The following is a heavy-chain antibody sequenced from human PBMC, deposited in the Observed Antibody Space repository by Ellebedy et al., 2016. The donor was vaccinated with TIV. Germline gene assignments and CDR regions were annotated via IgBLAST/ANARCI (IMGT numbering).Heavy chain of an antibody. CDR3: ARGKGSGSPGGSDY. J-gene: IGHJ4*02. D-gene: IGHD3-22*01. CDR1: GYTFTSYG. V-gene: IGHV1-8*02. Sequence: ASVKVSCKASGYTFTSYGISWVRQAPGQGLEWMGWMNPNSGNTGYAQKFQGRVTMTRNTSISTAYMELSSLRSEDTAVYYCARGKGSGSPGGSDYWGQGTLVTVSS. CDR2: MNPNSGNT.